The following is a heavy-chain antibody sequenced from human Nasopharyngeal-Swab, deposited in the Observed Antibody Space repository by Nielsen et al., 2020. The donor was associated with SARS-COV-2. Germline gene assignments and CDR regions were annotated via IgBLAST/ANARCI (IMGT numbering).Heavy chain of an antibody. CDR1: GYTFTSYA. V-gene: IGHV7-4-1*02. CDR2: INTNTGNP. Sequence: ASVKVSCKASGYTFTSYAMHWVRQAPGQGLEWMGWINTNTGNPTYAQGFTGRFVFSLDTSVSTAYLQISSLKAEDTAVYYCAREEGITIFGVPIGFGYYGMDVWGQGTTVTVSS. J-gene: IGHJ6*02. CDR3: AREEGITIFGVPIGFGYYGMDV. D-gene: IGHD3-3*01.